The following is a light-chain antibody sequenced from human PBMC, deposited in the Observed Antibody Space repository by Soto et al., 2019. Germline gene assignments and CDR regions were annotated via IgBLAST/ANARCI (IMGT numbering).Light chain of an antibody. Sequence: EIVISQSPSTLSVSPGERATLSCRASQSVSSDLAWYQQKPGQAPRLFIYGASTRATGIPARFSGSGSGTGFTLTISSLQSEDFALYYCQQYNQWPWTFGQGTKVDI. CDR1: QSVSSD. CDR3: QQYNQWPWT. J-gene: IGKJ1*01. V-gene: IGKV3-15*01. CDR2: GAS.